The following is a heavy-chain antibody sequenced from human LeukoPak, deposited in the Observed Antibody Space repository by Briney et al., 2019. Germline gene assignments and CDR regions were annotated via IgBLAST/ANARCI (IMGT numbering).Heavy chain of an antibody. CDR1: GFTFSSYS. CDR3: AKSVLRYFDWSDV. V-gene: IGHV3-21*01. Sequence: KPGGSLRLSCVASGFTFSSYSMNWVHQAPGKGLEWVSSISSSSSYIYYADSVKGRFTISRDNAKNSLYLQMNSLRAEDTAVYYCAKSVLRYFDWSDVWGQGTTVTVSS. CDR2: ISSSSSYI. J-gene: IGHJ6*02. D-gene: IGHD3-9*01.